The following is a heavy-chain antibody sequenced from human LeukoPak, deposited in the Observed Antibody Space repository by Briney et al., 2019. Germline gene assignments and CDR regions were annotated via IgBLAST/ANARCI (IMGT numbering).Heavy chain of an antibody. CDR2: IDWDDDK. CDR1: GLSLSTRGMR. Sequence: SGPTLLNPTPTLTLTCTFSGLSLSTRGMRVSWIRQPPGKALEWLAPIDWDDDKFYSTSLKTRLTISKDTSKSQVVLTMTNMDPVDTATYYCARTPYCGGDCYVDYWGQGTLVTVSS. D-gene: IGHD2-21*02. CDR3: ARTPYCGGDCYVDY. V-gene: IGHV2-70*04. J-gene: IGHJ4*02.